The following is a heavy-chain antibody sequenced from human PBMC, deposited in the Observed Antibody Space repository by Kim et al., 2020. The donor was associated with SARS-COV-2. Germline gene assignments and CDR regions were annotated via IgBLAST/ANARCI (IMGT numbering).Heavy chain of an antibody. Sequence: ADSVKGRFTISRDNAKTSLYLQMNSLRAEDTAVYYCARVYGDYDYYFDYWGQGTLVTVSS. V-gene: IGHV3-7*04. J-gene: IGHJ4*02. D-gene: IGHD4-17*01. CDR3: ARVYGDYDYYFDY.